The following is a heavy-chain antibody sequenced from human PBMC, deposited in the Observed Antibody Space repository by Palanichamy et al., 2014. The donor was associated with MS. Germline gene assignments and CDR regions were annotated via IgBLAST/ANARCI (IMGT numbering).Heavy chain of an antibody. CDR1: GYKFTSYG. CDR2: ISPYNGNT. CDR3: ARDFWLLVQGMVPSYFDF. V-gene: IGHV1-18*01. Sequence: QVQLVQSGSEVEKPGASVKVSCKASGYKFTSYGMSWVRQAPGQGLEWMGWISPYNGNTKYAQKFQGRVAITTDTPTNTVFLEVRSLTSDDTAVYFCARDFWLLVQGMVPSYFDFWGQGSLVTVSS. J-gene: IGHJ4*02. D-gene: IGHD3-3*01.